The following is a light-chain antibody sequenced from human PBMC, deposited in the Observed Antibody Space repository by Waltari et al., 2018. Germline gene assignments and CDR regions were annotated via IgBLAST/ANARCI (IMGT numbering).Light chain of an antibody. CDR2: GAS. J-gene: IGKJ5*01. CDR3: QQYGSL. V-gene: IGKV3-20*01. Sequence: EIVSTQSPGTLSLSPGERATLSCRSSQTLSNTYLAWYQQKPGQPPRLLIYGASSRATGISDRFSGSGSGTDFTLTISRLEPEDFAVYYCQQYGSLFGPGTRLEIK. CDR1: QTLSNTY.